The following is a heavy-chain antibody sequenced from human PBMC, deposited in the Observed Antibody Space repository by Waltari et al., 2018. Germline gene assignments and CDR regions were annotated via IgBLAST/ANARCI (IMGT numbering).Heavy chain of an antibody. V-gene: IGHV1-2*02. CDR2: INPNSGGP. CDR3: ARVRSPTHYYYYMDV. J-gene: IGHJ6*03. D-gene: IGHD4-17*01. Sequence: QVQLVQSGAEVKKPGASVKVSCKASGYTFTGYYMHWVRQAPGQGLEWMGWINPNSGGPNYAQKLQGRVTMTRDTSISTAYMELSRLRSDDTAVYYCARVRSPTHYYYYMDVWGKGTTVTVSS. CDR1: GYTFTGYY.